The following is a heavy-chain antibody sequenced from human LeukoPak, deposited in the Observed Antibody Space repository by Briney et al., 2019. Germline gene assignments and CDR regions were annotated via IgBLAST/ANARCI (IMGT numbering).Heavy chain of an antibody. CDR3: SRENAYGDYVAKDY. V-gene: IGHV3-21*01. Sequence: GGSLRLSCAASGFTFSSYSMNWVRQAPGKGLEWVSYICYSGSYIYYADSVKGRFTISRAYAKNSLYLQMNSLRAKDTAVYYCSRENAYGDYVAKDYWGQGTLVTVSS. J-gene: IGHJ4*02. CDR1: GFTFSSYS. D-gene: IGHD4-17*01. CDR2: ICYSGSYI.